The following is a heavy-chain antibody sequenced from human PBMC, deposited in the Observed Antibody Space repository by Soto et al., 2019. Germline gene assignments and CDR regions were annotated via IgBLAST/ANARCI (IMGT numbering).Heavy chain of an antibody. V-gene: IGHV3-9*01. J-gene: IGHJ4*02. CDR3: VKDGKWDFLQGGPFDH. D-gene: IGHD1-26*01. Sequence: QPGGSLRLSCAASGLNFDDYAMHWVRQVPGKGLEWVSGITWNGDNVAYADSVKGRFTISRDNAKSTLYLQMNSLRVEDTALYYCVKDGKWDFLQGGPFDHWGQGTLVTVSS. CDR1: GLNFDDYA. CDR2: ITWNGDNV.